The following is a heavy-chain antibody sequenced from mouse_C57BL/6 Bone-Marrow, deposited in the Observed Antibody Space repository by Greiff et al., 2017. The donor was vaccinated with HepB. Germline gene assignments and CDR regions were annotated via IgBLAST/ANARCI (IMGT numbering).Heavy chain of an antibody. CDR1: GYTFTSYW. V-gene: IGHV1-55*01. CDR3: ATYGYDYWYFDV. Sequence: QVQLKQPGAELVKPGASVKMSCKASGYTFTSYWITWVKQRPGQGLEWIGDIYPGSGSTNYNEKFKSKATLTVDTSSSTAYMQLSSLTSEDSAVYYCATYGYDYWYFDVWGTGTTVTVSS. D-gene: IGHD2-2*01. CDR2: IYPGSGST. J-gene: IGHJ1*03.